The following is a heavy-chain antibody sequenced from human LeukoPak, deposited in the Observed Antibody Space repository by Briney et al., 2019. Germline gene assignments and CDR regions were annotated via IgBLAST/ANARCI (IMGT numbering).Heavy chain of an antibody. D-gene: IGHD3-3*01. CDR1: GGSISSYY. CDR2: IYYSGST. J-gene: IGHJ4*02. V-gene: IGHV4-59*01. CDR3: ARAYDFWSGYYYY. Sequence: SETLSLTCAVSGGSISSYYWSWIRQPPGKGREWIGYIYYSGSTNYNPSLKSRVTISVDTSKNQFSLKLSSVTAADTAVYYCARAYDFWSGYYYYWGQGTLVTVSS.